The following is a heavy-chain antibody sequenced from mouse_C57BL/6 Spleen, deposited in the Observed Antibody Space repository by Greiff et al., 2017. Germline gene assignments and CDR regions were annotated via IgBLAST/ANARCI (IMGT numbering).Heavy chain of an antibody. D-gene: IGHD1-1*01. CDR3: ASERGAITTVPYYFDY. CDR1: GYTFTDYY. J-gene: IGHJ2*01. CDR2: IFPGSGST. V-gene: IGHV1-75*01. Sequence: QVQLKQSGPELVKPGASVKISCKASGYTFTDYYINWVKQRPGQGLEWIGWIFPGSGSTYYNEKFKGKATLTVDKSSSTAYMLLSSLTSEDSAVFFCASERGAITTVPYYFDYWGQGTTLPVSS.